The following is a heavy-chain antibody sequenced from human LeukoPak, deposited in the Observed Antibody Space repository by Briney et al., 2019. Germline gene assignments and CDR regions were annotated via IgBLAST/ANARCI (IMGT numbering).Heavy chain of an antibody. V-gene: IGHV4-39*01. D-gene: IGHD3/OR15-3a*01. CDR1: GGSISSSSYC. J-gene: IGHJ3*02. CDR2: IYYSGST. CDR3: ARPGLRKAFDI. Sequence: SETLSLTCTVSGGSISSSSYCWGWIRQPPGKGLEWIGSIYYSGSTYYNPSLKSRVTISVDTSKNQFSLKLSSVTAADTAVYYCARPGLRKAFDIWGQGTMVTVSS.